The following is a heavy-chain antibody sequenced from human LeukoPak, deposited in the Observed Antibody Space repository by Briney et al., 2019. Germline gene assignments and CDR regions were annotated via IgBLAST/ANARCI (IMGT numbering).Heavy chain of an antibody. CDR1: GGSISGSSYY. J-gene: IGHJ4*02. D-gene: IGHD3-10*01. CDR3: ARQIYGSGKADY. CDR2: IYYSGST. Sequence: SETLSLTCTVSGGSISGSSYYWGWIRQPPGKGLEWIGSIYYSGSTYYNPSLKSRVTISVDTSKNQFSLKLNSVTATDTAVYYCARQIYGSGKADYWGQGTLVTVSS. V-gene: IGHV4-39*01.